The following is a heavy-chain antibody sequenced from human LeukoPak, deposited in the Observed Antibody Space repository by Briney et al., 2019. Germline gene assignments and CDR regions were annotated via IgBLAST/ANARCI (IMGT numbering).Heavy chain of an antibody. D-gene: IGHD6-13*01. J-gene: IGHJ4*02. CDR1: NDSISPLY. CDR3: ARGGSAAKYYFDS. CDR2: IFYSGST. Sequence: SETLSLTCTVSNDSISPLYWGWIRQPPGKGLEFIGYIFYSGSTNFNPSLKSRVTLSVDTSKNQFSLRLNSVTAADTAVYYCARGGSAAKYYFDSWGQGTLVTVSS. V-gene: IGHV4-59*11.